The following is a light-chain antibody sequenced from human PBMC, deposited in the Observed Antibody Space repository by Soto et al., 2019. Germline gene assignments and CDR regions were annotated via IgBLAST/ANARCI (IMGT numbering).Light chain of an antibody. CDR3: CSYAGSYTVYV. Sequence: QSALPQPRSVSGSPGQSVTISCTGTSSDVGGYNYVSWYQQHPGKAPKLMIYDVSKRPSGVPDRFSGSKSGNTASLTISGLQAEDEADYYCCSYAGSYTVYVFGTGTKLTVL. V-gene: IGLV2-11*01. CDR1: SSDVGGYNY. J-gene: IGLJ1*01. CDR2: DVS.